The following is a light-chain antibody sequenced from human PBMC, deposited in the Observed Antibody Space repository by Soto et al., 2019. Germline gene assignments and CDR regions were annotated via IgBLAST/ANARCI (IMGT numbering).Light chain of an antibody. Sequence: DIQMTQSPSTLSGSVGDRVTITCRASQTISSWLAWYQQKPGKAPKLLIYDASSLESGAPSRFSGSGSGTEFTLTIRSLQPDDFATYYCQQYNNYCPTFGQGTKVDIK. CDR1: QTISSW. V-gene: IGKV1-5*01. CDR2: DAS. CDR3: QQYNNYCPT. J-gene: IGKJ1*01.